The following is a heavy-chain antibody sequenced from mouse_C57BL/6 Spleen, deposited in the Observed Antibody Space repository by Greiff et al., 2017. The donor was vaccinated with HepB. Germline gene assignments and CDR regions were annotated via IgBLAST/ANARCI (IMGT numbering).Heavy chain of an antibody. CDR3: ARGAMIYYGNSLLN. CDR2: INPYNGGT. D-gene: IGHD2-1*01. J-gene: IGHJ2*01. CDR1: GYTFTDYY. Sequence: EVQLQQSGPVLVKPGASVKMSCKASGYTFTDYYMNWVKQSHGKSLEWIGVINPYNGGTSYNQKFKGKATLTVDKSSSTAYMELNSLTSEDSAVYYCARGAMIYYGNSLLNWGQGTTLTVSS. V-gene: IGHV1-19*01.